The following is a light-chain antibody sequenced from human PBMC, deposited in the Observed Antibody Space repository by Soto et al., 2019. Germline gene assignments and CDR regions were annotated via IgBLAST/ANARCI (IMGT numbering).Light chain of an antibody. V-gene: IGLV2-14*01. CDR3: SSYTTTGTVL. Sequence: QSALTQPASVSGSPGQSITISCTGTISDVGGYTYVSWYQQYPGKAPKLMINEVTHRPSGVSNRFSGSKSGNTASLTISGLQAEDEADDYCSSYTTTGTVLFGGGTKLNVL. J-gene: IGLJ2*01. CDR2: EVT. CDR1: ISDVGGYTY.